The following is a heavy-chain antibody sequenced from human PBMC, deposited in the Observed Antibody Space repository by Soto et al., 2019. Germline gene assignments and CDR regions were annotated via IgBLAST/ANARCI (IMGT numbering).Heavy chain of an antibody. CDR1: GFTFSSYA. J-gene: IGHJ6*02. D-gene: IGHD3-10*01. Sequence: EVQLLESGGGLVQPGGSLRLSCAASGFTFSSYAMSWVRQAPGKGLEWVSAISGSGGSTYYADSVKGRFTISRDNSKNTLYLQMNSLRAEDTAVYYCAKDVGDPGLLWFGELGGYYYGMDVWGQGTTVTVSS. CDR3: AKDVGDPGLLWFGELGGYYYGMDV. CDR2: ISGSGGST. V-gene: IGHV3-23*01.